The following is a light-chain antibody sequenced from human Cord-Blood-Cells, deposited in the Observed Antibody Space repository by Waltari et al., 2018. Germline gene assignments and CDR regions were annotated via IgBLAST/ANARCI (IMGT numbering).Light chain of an antibody. V-gene: IGKV2-28*01. J-gene: IGKJ2*01. CDR2: LGS. CDR3: MQALQTPYT. CDR1: QSLLHSNGYNY. Sequence: DIVMTQSPLSLLVTPGEPASLSCRSSQSLLHSNGYNYLDWYLQKPGQSPQLLIYLGSNRASGVPDRFSGSGSGTYFTLKISRVEAEDVGVYYCMQALQTPYTFGQGTKLEIK.